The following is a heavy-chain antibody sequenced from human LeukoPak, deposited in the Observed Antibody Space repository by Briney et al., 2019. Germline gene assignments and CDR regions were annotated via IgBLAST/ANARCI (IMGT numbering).Heavy chain of an antibody. CDR1: GYTFTAYY. V-gene: IGHV1-2*02. CDR3: ARGPNTGGFDY. CDR2: INPDSGGT. J-gene: IGHJ4*02. D-gene: IGHD3-10*01. Sequence: ASVKVSFKASGYTFTAYYLHWMRQAPGQGLEWMGWINPDSGGTVYAQKFQGRVTLTRDTSISTVYMELGGLRSDDMAMYYCARGPNTGGFDYWGQGTLVTVSS.